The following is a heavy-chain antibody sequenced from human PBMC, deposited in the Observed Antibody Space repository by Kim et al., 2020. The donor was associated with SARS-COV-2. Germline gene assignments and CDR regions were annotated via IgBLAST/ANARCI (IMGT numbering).Heavy chain of an antibody. CDR3: AREGTRRYGSGSFFDYYYYDMDV. CDR2: ISAYNGNT. V-gene: IGHV1-18*04. J-gene: IGHJ6*02. CDR1: GYTFTSYG. D-gene: IGHD3-10*01. Sequence: ASVKVSCKASGYTFTSYGISWVRQAPGQGLEWMGWISAYNGNTNYAQKLQGRVTMTTDTSTSTAYMELRSLRSDDTAVYYCAREGTRRYGSGSFFDYYYYDMDVWGQGTTVTVSS.